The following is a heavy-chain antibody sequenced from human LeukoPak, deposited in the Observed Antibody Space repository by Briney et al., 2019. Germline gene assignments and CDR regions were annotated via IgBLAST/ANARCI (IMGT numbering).Heavy chain of an antibody. CDR2: IYYSGST. J-gene: IGHJ6*02. D-gene: IGHD4-11*01. CDR3: GRGPTVIYYYYGMDV. Sequence: SETLSLTCTVSGGSISSYYWSWIRQPPGKGLEWIGYIYYSGSTNYNPSLKSRVTISVDTSKNQFSLKLSSVTAADTAVYYCGRGPTVIYYYYGMDVWGQGTTVTVSS. CDR1: GGSISSYY. V-gene: IGHV4-59*01.